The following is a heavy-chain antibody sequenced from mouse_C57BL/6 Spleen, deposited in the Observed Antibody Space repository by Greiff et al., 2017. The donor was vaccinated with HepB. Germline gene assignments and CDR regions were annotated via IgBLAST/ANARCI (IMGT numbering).Heavy chain of an antibody. CDR3: ARGGGSRSDWYFDV. CDR1: GYTFTSYW. V-gene: IGHV1-50*01. J-gene: IGHJ1*03. Sequence: VQLQQSGAELVKPGASVKLSCKASGYTFTSYWMQWVKQRPGQGLEWIGEIDPSDSYTNYNQKFKGKATLTVDTSSSTAYMQLSSLTSEDSAVYYCARGGGSRSDWYFDVWGTGTTVTVSS. D-gene: IGHD1-1*01. CDR2: IDPSDSYT.